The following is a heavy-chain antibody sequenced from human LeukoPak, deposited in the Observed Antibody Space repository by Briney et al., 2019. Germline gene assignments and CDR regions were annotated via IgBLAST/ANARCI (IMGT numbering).Heavy chain of an antibody. Sequence: SETLSLTCTVSGRSLITYYWSWIRPPPGKGLEWIGYIHYSGSTNYNPSLKSRLIISVDTSKNQFSLKMRSVTAADTAVYFCARHYGDYAFDYWGQGNPVTVSS. V-gene: IGHV4-59*08. CDR3: ARHYGDYAFDY. CDR2: IHYSGST. CDR1: GRSLITYY. J-gene: IGHJ4*02. D-gene: IGHD4-17*01.